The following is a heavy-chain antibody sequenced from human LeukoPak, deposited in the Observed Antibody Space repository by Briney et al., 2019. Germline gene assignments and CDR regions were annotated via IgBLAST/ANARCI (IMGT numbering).Heavy chain of an antibody. CDR2: IRSKAYGGTT. Sequence: GGSLRLSCTASGFTFGDYAMSWFRQAPGKGLEWVGFIRSKAYGGTTEYAASVKGRLTISGDDSRSIAYLQMNSLKTEDTAVYYCTRELFYSGYDLSDPWGQGTLVTVSS. V-gene: IGHV3-49*03. D-gene: IGHD5-12*01. CDR3: TRELFYSGYDLSDP. CDR1: GFTFGDYA. J-gene: IGHJ5*02.